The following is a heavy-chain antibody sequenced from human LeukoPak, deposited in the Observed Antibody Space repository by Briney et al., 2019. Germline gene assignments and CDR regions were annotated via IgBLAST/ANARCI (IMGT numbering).Heavy chain of an antibody. J-gene: IGHJ3*02. Sequence: SETLSLTCAVYGGSFRGYYWSWIRQPPGKGLEWIGSIYYSGSPHYNPSLKSRDTISVDTSKNQFSLKLSSVTAADTAVYYCARVGYSAFDIWGQGTMVTVSS. CDR1: GGSFRGYY. CDR2: IYYSGSP. CDR3: ARVGYSAFDI. D-gene: IGHD5-24*01. V-gene: IGHV4-34*01.